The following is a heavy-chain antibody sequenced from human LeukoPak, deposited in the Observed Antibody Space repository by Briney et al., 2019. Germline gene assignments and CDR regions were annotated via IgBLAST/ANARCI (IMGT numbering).Heavy chain of an antibody. J-gene: IGHJ3*02. D-gene: IGHD5-12*01. Sequence: SETLSLTCTVSGGSISSSSYYWSWIRQPPGKGLEWIGYIYYSGSTNYNPSLKSRVTISVDTSKNQFSLKLSSVTAADTAVYYCARGIKFPHAFDIWGQGTMVTVSS. CDR1: GGSISSSSYY. CDR3: ARGIKFPHAFDI. CDR2: IYYSGST. V-gene: IGHV4-61*05.